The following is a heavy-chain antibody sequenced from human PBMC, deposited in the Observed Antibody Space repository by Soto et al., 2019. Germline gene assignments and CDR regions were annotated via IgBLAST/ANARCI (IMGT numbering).Heavy chain of an antibody. CDR1: GGTFSSYT. Sequence: QVQLVQSGAEVKKPGSSVKVSCKASGGTFSSYTISWVRQAPGQGLEWMGRIIPILGIANYAQKFQGRVTITADKSTSTAYMELSSLRSEDTAVYYCARASSGYVLNWCDPWGQGTLVNVSS. CDR3: ARASSGYVLNWCDP. D-gene: IGHD5-12*01. J-gene: IGHJ5*02. CDR2: IIPILGIA. V-gene: IGHV1-69*02.